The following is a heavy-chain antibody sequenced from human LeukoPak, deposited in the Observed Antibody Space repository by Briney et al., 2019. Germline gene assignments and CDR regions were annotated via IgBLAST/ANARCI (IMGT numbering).Heavy chain of an antibody. V-gene: IGHV3-23*01. CDR3: AKSQLRYFDWLLPPAFDI. CDR2: ISGSGGSK. Sequence: GGSLRLSCAASGFTFSSYAMSWVRQAPGKGLEWVSAISGSGGSKYYADSVKGRFTISRDNSKNTLYLQMNSLRAEDTAVYYCAKSQLRYFDWLLPPAFDIWGQGTMVTVS. D-gene: IGHD3-9*01. CDR1: GFTFSSYA. J-gene: IGHJ3*02.